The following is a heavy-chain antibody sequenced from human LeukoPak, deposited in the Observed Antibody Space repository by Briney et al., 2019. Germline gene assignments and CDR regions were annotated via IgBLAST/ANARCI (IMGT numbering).Heavy chain of an antibody. D-gene: IGHD6-13*01. J-gene: IGHJ5*02. CDR1: GFTFSSYS. Sequence: GGSLRLSCAASGFTFSSYSMNWVRQAPGKGLEWVSSISSRSTYIHYVDSVKGRFTISRDNAQNSLYLQMNSLRAEDTAVYYCARGVATAGPNWFDPWGQGTLVTVSS. CDR3: ARGVATAGPNWFDP. CDR2: ISSRSTYI. V-gene: IGHV3-21*01.